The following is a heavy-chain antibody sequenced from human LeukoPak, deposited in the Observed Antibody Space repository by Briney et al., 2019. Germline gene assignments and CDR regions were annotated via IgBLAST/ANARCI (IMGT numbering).Heavy chain of an antibody. Sequence: ASVKVSCKAFGYTFTSNYMHWVRQAPGQGPEWMGVISPSGGSTTYAQKFQGRVTLTRDMSTSTDYLELSSLRSDDTAVYYCARDFRYSYGYFLDYFDYWGQGTLVTVSS. CDR2: ISPSGGST. D-gene: IGHD5-18*01. CDR3: ARDFRYSYGYFLDYFDY. J-gene: IGHJ4*02. V-gene: IGHV1-46*01. CDR1: GYTFTSNY.